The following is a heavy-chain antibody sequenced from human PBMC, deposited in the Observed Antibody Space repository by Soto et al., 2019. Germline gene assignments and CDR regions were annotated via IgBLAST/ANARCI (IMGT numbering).Heavy chain of an antibody. CDR2: IWYDGSNK. V-gene: IGHV3-33*01. CDR3: ARDLGASLSPDPAPYYGMDV. CDR1: GFTFSSYG. J-gene: IGHJ6*02. Sequence: QVQLVESGGGVVQPGRSLRLSCAASGFTFSSYGMHWVRQAPGKGLEWVAVIWYDGSNKYYADSVKGRFTISRDNSKNTLYLQMNSLRAEDTAVYYCARDLGASLSPDPAPYYGMDVWGQGTTVTVSS. D-gene: IGHD1-26*01.